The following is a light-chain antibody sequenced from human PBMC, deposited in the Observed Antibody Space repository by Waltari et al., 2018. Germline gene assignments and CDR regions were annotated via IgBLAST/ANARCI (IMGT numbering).Light chain of an antibody. CDR2: RAS. CDR1: QSISTS. Sequence: IQVTQSPSTLSASVGDRVTVTCRVNQSISTSLAWYQQTPGKAPKPLIYRASNLEDGVPSRFSGSGSGTEFTLTISSLQPDDFATYYCQQYNNFSPWPFGQGTKVDIK. V-gene: IGKV1-5*03. J-gene: IGKJ1*01. CDR3: QQYNNFSPWP.